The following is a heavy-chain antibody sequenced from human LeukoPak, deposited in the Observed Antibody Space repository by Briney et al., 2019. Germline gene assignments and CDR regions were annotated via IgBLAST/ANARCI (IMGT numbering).Heavy chain of an antibody. CDR1: GCTFTRHY. D-gene: IGHD3-3*01. CDR2: INPSGGST. V-gene: IGHV1-46*01. CDR3: AIWAGAANNGLWSGPFDY. J-gene: IGHJ4*02. Sequence: GASVKVSCKASGCTFTRHYMHWVRQAPGQGLEWMGIINPSGGSTKYAQKFQGRVTMTRDTSTSTVYMELSSLRSEDTAVYFCAIWAGAANNGLWSGPFDYWGQGALVTVSS.